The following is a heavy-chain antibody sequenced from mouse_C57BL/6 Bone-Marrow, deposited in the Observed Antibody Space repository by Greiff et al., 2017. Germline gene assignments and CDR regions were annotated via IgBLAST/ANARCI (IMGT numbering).Heavy chain of an antibody. CDR1: GFTFSSYA. Sequence: EVKVVDSGEGLVKPGGSLKLSCAASGFTFSSYAMSWVRQTPEKRLEWVAYISSGGDYIYYADTVKGRFTISRDNARNTLYLQMSSLKSEDTAMYYCTRDYYGSSPYAMDYWGQGTSVTVSS. D-gene: IGHD1-1*01. CDR2: ISSGGDYI. CDR3: TRDYYGSSPYAMDY. J-gene: IGHJ4*01. V-gene: IGHV5-9-1*02.